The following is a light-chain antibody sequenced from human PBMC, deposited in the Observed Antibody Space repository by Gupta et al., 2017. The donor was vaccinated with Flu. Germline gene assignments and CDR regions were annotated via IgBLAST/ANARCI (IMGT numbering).Light chain of an antibody. CDR3: QQYHSYPIT. CDR1: PSINTW. CDR2: KAS. V-gene: IGKV1-5*03. J-gene: IGKJ2*01. Sequence: GDRVTITCRASPSINTWLAWYQQKSGKAPTVLIYKASTLKSGVTSRFSGSGSGTEFTLTISGLQPDDFATYYCQQYHSYPITFGQGTKVEI.